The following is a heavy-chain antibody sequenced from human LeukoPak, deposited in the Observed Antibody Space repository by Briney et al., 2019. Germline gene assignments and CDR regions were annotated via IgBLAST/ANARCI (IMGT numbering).Heavy chain of an antibody. CDR3: ARGADCSCGSCYRNWFDP. CDR2: MHPNSGNT. J-gene: IGHJ5*02. CDR1: GYTFTIYD. Sequence: ASVKLSCTSSGYTFTIYDNNWMRQTTAQGHGLKGLMHPNSGNTGYAQKFQGRVTMTRNTSISTAYMELSSLRSEDTAVYYCARGADCSCGSCYRNWFDPWGQGTLVTVSS. V-gene: IGHV1-8*01. D-gene: IGHD2-15*01.